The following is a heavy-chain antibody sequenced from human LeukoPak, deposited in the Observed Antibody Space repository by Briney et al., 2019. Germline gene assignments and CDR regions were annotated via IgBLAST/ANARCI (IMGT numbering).Heavy chain of an antibody. J-gene: IGHJ5*02. D-gene: IGHD3-9*01. CDR1: GGTFSSYA. V-gene: IGHV1-69*04. CDR2: IIPILGIA. CDR3: ARDYPAYDILTGYLDSNWFDP. Sequence: ASVKVSCKASGGTFSSYAISSVRQAPEQGLEWMGRIIPILGIANYAQKFQGRVTITADKSTSTAYMELSSLRSEDTAVYYCARDYPAYDILTGYLDSNWFDPWGQGTLVTVSS.